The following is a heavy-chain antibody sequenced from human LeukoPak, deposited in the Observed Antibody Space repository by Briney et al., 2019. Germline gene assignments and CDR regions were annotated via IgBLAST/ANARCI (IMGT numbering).Heavy chain of an antibody. Sequence: GGSLRLSCAASGFTVGNNHMNWVRQAPGKGLEWVSLIYSGGNTQYADSVKGRFIIFRDSSKNTLYLQMNSLRVEDTAVYYCARGDILTGYYSVFRSDAFDIWGQGTMVTVSS. V-gene: IGHV3-66*01. D-gene: IGHD3-9*01. CDR1: GFTVGNNH. J-gene: IGHJ3*02. CDR2: IYSGGNT. CDR3: ARGDILTGYYSVFRSDAFDI.